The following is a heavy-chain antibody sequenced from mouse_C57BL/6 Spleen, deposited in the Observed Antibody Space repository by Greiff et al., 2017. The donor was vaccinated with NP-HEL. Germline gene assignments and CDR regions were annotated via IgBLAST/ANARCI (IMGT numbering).Heavy chain of an antibody. CDR3: TRATKVIAFAY. D-gene: IGHD2-2*01. CDR2: IDPETGGT. J-gene: IGHJ3*01. CDR1: GYTFTDYE. V-gene: IGHV1-15*01. Sequence: VQLQQSGAELVRPGASVTLSCKASGYTFTDYEMHWVKQTPVHGLEWIGAIDPETGGTAYNQKFKGKAILTADKSSSTAYMELRSLTSEDSAGYYCTRATKVIAFAYWGQGTLVTVAA.